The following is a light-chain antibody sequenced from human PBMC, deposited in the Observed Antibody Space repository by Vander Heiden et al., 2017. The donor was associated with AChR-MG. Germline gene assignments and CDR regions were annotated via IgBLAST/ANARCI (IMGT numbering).Light chain of an antibody. CDR2: GAS. J-gene: IGKJ2*01. V-gene: IGKV3-20*01. CDR1: QSLSNSY. Sequence: ETVLTQSPATLSLSPGERATLSCRASQSLSNSYLAWYQQKPGQAPRLLIDGASNRATGIPDRFSGSGSGTDFTLSISRLEPEDFAVYYCQQSGLSFGQGTKLEIK. CDR3: QQSGLS.